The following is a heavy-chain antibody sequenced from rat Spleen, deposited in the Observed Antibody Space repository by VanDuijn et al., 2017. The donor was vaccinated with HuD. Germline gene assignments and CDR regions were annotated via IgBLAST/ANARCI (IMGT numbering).Heavy chain of an antibody. Sequence: EVQLVESGGGLVQPGRSMKLSCAASGFTFSNYDMAWVRQAPTKGLEWVASISYDGSSTYYRDSVKGRFTISRDNAKSTLYLQMDSLRSEDTATYYCTTELPGYHYFDYWGQGVMVTVSS. V-gene: IGHV5-20*01. D-gene: IGHD1-4*01. CDR1: GFTFSNYD. CDR3: TTELPGYHYFDY. J-gene: IGHJ2*01. CDR2: ISYDGSST.